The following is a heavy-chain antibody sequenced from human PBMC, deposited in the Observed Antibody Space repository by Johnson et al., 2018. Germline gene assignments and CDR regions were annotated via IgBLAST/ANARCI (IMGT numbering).Heavy chain of an antibody. V-gene: IGHV3-23*04. CDR2: ISGSGGST. CDR3: ARDRGDALDI. J-gene: IGHJ3*02. CDR1: GFTFSSYA. Sequence: VQLVQSGGGLVQPGGSLRLSCAASGFTFSSYAMSWVRQAPGKGLEWVSDISGSGGSTFYADSVKGRFTISSENSNNTLYLQMNSLTAWDTAVYYSARDRGDALDIWGQGTMVTVSS.